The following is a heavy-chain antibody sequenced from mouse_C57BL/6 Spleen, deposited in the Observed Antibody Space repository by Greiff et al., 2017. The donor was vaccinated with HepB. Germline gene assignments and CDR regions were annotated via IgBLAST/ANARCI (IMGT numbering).Heavy chain of an antibody. D-gene: IGHD1-1*01. CDR2: ISSGSSTI. J-gene: IGHJ1*03. CDR1: GFTFSDYG. V-gene: IGHV5-17*01. CDR3: ARKPTVVAIGYWYFDV. Sequence: EVQGVESGGGLVKPGGSLKLSCAASGFTFSDYGMHWVRQAPEKGLEWVAYISSGSSTIYYADTVKGRFAISRDNAKNTLFLQMTSLRSEDTAMYYCARKPTVVAIGYWYFDVWGTGTTVTVSS.